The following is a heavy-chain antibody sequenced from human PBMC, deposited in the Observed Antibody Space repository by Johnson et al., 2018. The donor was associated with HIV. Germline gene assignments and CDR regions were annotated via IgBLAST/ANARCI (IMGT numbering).Heavy chain of an antibody. CDR3: ARDRRVYDVLTSSSCPTFDL. CDR2: IDSVGRGT. Sequence: VQLVESGGGLVQPGGSLRLSCAASGFTLSDHWMHWFRQVPGKGLAWVSRIDSVGRGTSYADSVKGRFTISRDNAKNTLSLQMNNLRAEDTAVYYCARDRRVYDVLTSSSCPTFDLWGQGTMVTVSA. J-gene: IGHJ3*01. CDR1: GFTLSDHW. D-gene: IGHD3-9*01. V-gene: IGHV3-74*01.